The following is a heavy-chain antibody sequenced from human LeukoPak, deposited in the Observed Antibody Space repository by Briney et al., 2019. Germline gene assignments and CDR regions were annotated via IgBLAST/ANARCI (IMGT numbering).Heavy chain of an antibody. CDR1: GFTFSTYW. J-gene: IGHJ2*01. CDR2: IAGDESHT. V-gene: IGHV3-74*01. Sequence: PGGSLRLSCAASGFTFSTYWMHWVRQVPGKGLVWVSRIAGDESHTNYADSVRGRFTISRDNAKNTLYLQLNSLRAEDTAVYYCARAGSGYSGHDYWYFDLWGRGTLVTVSS. D-gene: IGHD5-12*01. CDR3: ARAGSGYSGHDYWYFDL.